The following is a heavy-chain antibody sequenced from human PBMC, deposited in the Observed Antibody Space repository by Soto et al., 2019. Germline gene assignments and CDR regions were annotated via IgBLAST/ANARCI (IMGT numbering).Heavy chain of an antibody. CDR1: GGSIRSYY. D-gene: IGHD3-10*01. J-gene: IGHJ4*02. Sequence: QVLLQESGPGLVKPSETLSLTCSVSGGSIRSYYWSWIRQPPGKRLEWIGYISYSGTTNYNPSLTGRLTISIDTTKNQFSLKLGSVTADDTTVYYCATGFNYYGVGTLKLDFWGQGTLVAVSS. CDR3: ATGFNYYGVGTLKLDF. CDR2: ISYSGTT. V-gene: IGHV4-59*01.